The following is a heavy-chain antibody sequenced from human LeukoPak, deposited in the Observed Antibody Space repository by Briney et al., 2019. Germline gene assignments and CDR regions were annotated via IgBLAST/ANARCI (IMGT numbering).Heavy chain of an antibody. CDR1: AYSFTFNH. D-gene: IGHD3-3*01. J-gene: IGHJ3*01. CDR2: ANPKTGGT. CDR3: AREFSSKLEWFAYVTGDDAFDV. Sequence: AAGTVCFTSSAYSFTFNHLHWVRHAPRQGQELKGWANPKTGGTNYARKFQVRVTITRDTSINKVNMELSRLTSDETAVYYCAREFSSKLEWFAYVTGDDAFDVWGQGTMITVS. V-gene: IGHV1-2*02.